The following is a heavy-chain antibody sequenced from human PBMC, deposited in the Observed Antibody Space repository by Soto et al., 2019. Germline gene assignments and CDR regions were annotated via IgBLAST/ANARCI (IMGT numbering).Heavy chain of an antibody. CDR2: INPSGGST. J-gene: IGHJ4*02. Sequence: ASVKVSCKASGYTFTSYYMHWVRQVPGQGLEWMGIINPSGGSTSYAQKFQGRVTMTRDTSTSTVYMELSSLRSEDTAVYYCAIFGDTVVPAASFDYWGQGTLVTVSS. V-gene: IGHV1-46*01. D-gene: IGHD2-2*01. CDR1: GYTFTSYY. CDR3: AIFGDTVVPAASFDY.